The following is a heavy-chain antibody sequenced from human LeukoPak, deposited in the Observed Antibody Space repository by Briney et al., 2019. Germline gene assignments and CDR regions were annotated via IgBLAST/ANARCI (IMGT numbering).Heavy chain of an antibody. CDR3: AKDMGTIFGVVTNYYYYGMDV. CDR2: IYSGGST. V-gene: IGHV3-53*05. J-gene: IGHJ6*02. Sequence: GGSLRLSCAASGFTVSSNYMSWVRQAPGKGLEWVSLIYSGGSTYYADSVKGRFTISRDNSKNTLYLQMNSLRAEDTAVYYCAKDMGTIFGVVTNYYYYGMDVWGQGTTVTVSS. CDR1: GFTVSSNY. D-gene: IGHD3-3*01.